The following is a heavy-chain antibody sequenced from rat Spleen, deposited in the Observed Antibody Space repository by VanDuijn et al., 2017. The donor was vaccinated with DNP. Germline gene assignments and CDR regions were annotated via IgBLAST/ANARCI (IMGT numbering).Heavy chain of an antibody. CDR2: MSPTTRSS. Sequence: EVQLVESGGGLVQPGRSLKLSCVASGFSFRDYDMAWVRQAPSKGLEWVACMSPTTRSSYYRDSVRGRFTVSRDDSTSTLYLQMNSLQPEDTGTYYCARLPYFFSSYIYFDYWGQGVTVTVSS. J-gene: IGHJ2*01. D-gene: IGHD1-2*01. CDR1: GFSFRDYD. V-gene: IGHV5-25*01. CDR3: ARLPYFFSSYIYFDY.